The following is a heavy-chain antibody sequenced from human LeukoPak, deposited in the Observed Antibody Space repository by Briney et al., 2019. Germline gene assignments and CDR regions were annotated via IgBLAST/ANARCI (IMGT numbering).Heavy chain of an antibody. CDR2: TKQDGSEK. Sequence: PGGSLRLSCAASGFTLRSYWMSWVRQAPGKGLEWVANTKQDGSEKYYVDSVKGRFTISRVNARNSLYLQMNSLRVEDTAVYYCARGAYYYNSGDAFDVWGQGTMVTVSS. CDR1: GFTLRSYW. J-gene: IGHJ3*01. V-gene: IGHV3-7*01. CDR3: ARGAYYYNSGDAFDV. D-gene: IGHD3-10*01.